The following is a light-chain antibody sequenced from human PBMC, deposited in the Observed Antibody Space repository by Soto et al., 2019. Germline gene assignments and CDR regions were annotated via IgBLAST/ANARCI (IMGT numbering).Light chain of an antibody. CDR1: GSDIGRYNY. CDR3: KSFTASNTLL. Sequence: QSALAQPASVSASPGQSITISCTGTGSDIGRYNYVSWYQHHPGKAPKLVIYEVTHRPSGVSNRFSGSKSGHTASLTTSGLQPQDEADYYCKSFTASNTLLFGGRTKVTVL. J-gene: IGLJ2*01. CDR2: EVT. V-gene: IGLV2-14*01.